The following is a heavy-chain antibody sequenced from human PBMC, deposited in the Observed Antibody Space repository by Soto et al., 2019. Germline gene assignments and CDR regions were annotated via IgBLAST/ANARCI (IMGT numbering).Heavy chain of an antibody. CDR2: IYPGDSDT. J-gene: IGHJ6*02. CDR3: ARHLFLAAAGGFYGMDV. CDR1: GYSFTSYW. D-gene: IGHD6-13*01. Sequence: PGESLKISCKGSGYSFTSYWIGWVRQMPGKGLEWMGIIYPGDSDTRYSPSFQGQVTISADKSISTAYLQWSSLKASDTAMYYYARHLFLAAAGGFYGMDVWGQGTTVTVSS. V-gene: IGHV5-51*01.